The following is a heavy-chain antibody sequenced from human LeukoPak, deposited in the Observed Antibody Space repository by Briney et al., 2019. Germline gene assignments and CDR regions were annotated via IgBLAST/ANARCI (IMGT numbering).Heavy chain of an antibody. CDR2: ISYDGSNK. CDR3: ASEFRLDNSGWMEYFQH. J-gene: IGHJ1*01. D-gene: IGHD6-19*01. Sequence: GGSLRLSCAASGFTFGSYAMHWVRQAPGKGLEWVAVISYDGSNKYYADSVKGRFTISRDNSKNTLYLQMNSLRAEDTALYYCASEFRLDNSGWMEYFQHWGQGTLVIVSS. CDR1: GFTFGSYA. V-gene: IGHV3-30-3*01.